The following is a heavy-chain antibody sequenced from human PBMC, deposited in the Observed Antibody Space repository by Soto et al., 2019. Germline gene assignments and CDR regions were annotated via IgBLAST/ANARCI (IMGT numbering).Heavy chain of an antibody. CDR3: VKKYVTPGETHAFDF. D-gene: IGHD4-17*01. Sequence: GGSLILSCAASGFTFSSYALSWVRQAPGRSLEWISAISGGGGTTLYADPVKGRFTISRDNSKNTLYLQMNSLRAEDTAVYYCVKKYVTPGETHAFDFWGQGTMVTVSS. CDR1: GFTFSSYA. CDR2: ISGGGGTT. J-gene: IGHJ3*01. V-gene: IGHV3-23*01.